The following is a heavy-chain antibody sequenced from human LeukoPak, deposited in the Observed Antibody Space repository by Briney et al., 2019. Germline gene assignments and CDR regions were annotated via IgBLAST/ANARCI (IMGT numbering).Heavy chain of an antibody. Sequence: GGSLRLSCAASGFTVSSNYMSWVRQAPGKGLEYVSAISSNGGSTYYANSVKGRFTISRDNSKHTLYLQMGSLRAEDMAVYYCARVGSDPWLGLDYWGQGTLVTVSS. J-gene: IGHJ4*02. CDR3: ARVGSDPWLGLDY. D-gene: IGHD6-19*01. CDR2: ISSNGGST. CDR1: GFTVSSNY. V-gene: IGHV3-64*01.